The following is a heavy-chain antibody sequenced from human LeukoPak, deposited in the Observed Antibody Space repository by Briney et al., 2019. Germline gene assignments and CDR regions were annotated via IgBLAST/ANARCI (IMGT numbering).Heavy chain of an antibody. D-gene: IGHD6-6*01. CDR1: GFTFSSYA. CDR2: ISYDGSNK. J-gene: IGHJ6*03. Sequence: GGSLRLSCAASGFTFSSYAMHWVRQAPGKGLEWVAVISYDGSNKYYADSVKGRFTISRDNAKNSLYLQMNSLRAEDTAVYYCARDQEQLVPYYYYYMDVWGKGTTVTVSS. CDR3: ARDQEQLVPYYYYYMDV. V-gene: IGHV3-30*07.